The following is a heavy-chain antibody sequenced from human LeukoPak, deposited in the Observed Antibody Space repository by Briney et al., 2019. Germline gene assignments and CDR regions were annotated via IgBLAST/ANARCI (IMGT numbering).Heavy chain of an antibody. D-gene: IGHD2-15*01. V-gene: IGHV4-34*01. CDR1: GGSFSGYY. CDR2: INHSGST. CDR3: ARGQIRTVGSPDYFDY. Sequence: SETLSLTCAVYGGSFSGYYWSWIHQPPGKGLEWIGEINHSGSTNYNPSLKSRVTISVDTPKNQFSLKLSSVTAADTAVYYCARGQIRTVGSPDYFDYWGQGTLVTVSS. J-gene: IGHJ4*02.